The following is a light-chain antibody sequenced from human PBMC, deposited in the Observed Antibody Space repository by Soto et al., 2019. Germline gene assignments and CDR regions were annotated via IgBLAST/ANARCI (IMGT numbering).Light chain of an antibody. V-gene: IGKV3-11*01. CDR3: QQRSNWPPVYT. CDR2: DAS. Sequence: EIVLTQSPATLSLSPGERGTLSCRASQSVSSYVAWYQQKPGQAPRLLIYDASKRATGIPARFSGSGSGTDFILTISSIEHEDFAVYYCQQRSNWPPVYTFGQGTRLEI. J-gene: IGKJ2*01. CDR1: QSVSSY.